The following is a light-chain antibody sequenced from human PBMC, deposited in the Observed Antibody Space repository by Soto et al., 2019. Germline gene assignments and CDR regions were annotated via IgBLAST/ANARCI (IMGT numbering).Light chain of an antibody. J-gene: IGKJ1*01. V-gene: IGKV3-15*01. Sequence: IVMTQSPATLSVSPGERVTLSCRASQNISSNIAWYQQRPGQAHRLLIYRASTRATGVPARFSGSGSGTDFTLTISSLQSEDVTVYSCLQYHNLWAFGQGPKVEIK. CDR1: QNISSN. CDR3: LQYHNLWA. CDR2: RAS.